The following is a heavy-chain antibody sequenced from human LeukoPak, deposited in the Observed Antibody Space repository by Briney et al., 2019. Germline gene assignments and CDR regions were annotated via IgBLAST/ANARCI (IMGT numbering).Heavy chain of an antibody. CDR1: GGSISSGDYY. Sequence: SETLSLTCTVSGGSISSGDYYWSWIRQPPGKGLEWIGYIYYSGSTYYNPSLKSRVTISVDTSKNQFSLKLSSVTAADTAVYCCARVAEGYCSGGSCYDYYFDYWGQGTRVTVSS. D-gene: IGHD2-15*01. CDR2: IYYSGST. V-gene: IGHV4-30-4*01. J-gene: IGHJ4*02. CDR3: ARVAEGYCSGGSCYDYYFDY.